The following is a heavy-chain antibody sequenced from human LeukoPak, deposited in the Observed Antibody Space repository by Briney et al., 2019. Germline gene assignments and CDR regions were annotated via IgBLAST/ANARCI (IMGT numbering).Heavy chain of an antibody. J-gene: IGHJ5*02. CDR2: IYYSGST. CDR1: GGSISSFY. Sequence: SETLSLSCTVSGGSISSFYWSWIRQPPGKGLEWMGYIYYSGSTNYNPSLKSRVTISVDTSKNQFSLKLSSVTAADTAVYYCARDQMGMNWFDPWGQGTLVTVSS. D-gene: IGHD1-26*01. V-gene: IGHV4-59*01. CDR3: ARDQMGMNWFDP.